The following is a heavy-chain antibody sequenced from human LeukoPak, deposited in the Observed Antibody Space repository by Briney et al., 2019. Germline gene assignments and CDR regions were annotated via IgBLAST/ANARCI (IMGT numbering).Heavy chain of an antibody. J-gene: IGHJ3*02. V-gene: IGHV3-53*01. Sequence: PGGSLRLSCAASGFTFSSNYMSWVRQAPGKGLEWVSVIYSGGSTYYADSVKGRFTISRDNSKNTLSLQMNSLRAEDTAVYYCARGWGGVRGAFDIWGQGTMVTVSS. CDR3: ARGWGGVRGAFDI. CDR2: IYSGGST. CDR1: GFTFSSNY. D-gene: IGHD3-10*01.